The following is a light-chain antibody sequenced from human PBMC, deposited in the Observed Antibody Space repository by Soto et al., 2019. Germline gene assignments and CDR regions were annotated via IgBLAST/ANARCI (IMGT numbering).Light chain of an antibody. J-gene: IGKJ4*01. CDR3: QQDYSTPLT. CDR1: QSVLYSSNNKNY. V-gene: IGKV4-1*01. Sequence: DIVMTQSPDSLAVSLGERATINCKSSQSVLYSSNNKNYLAWYQQKPGQPPKLLIYWASTRESGVPDRFSGSGSGTDFTLTISSLQAEDVTVYYCQQDYSTPLTFAGGTKVEIK. CDR2: WAS.